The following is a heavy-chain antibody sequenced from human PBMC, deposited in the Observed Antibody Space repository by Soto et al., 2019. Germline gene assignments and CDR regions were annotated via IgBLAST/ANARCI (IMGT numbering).Heavy chain of an antibody. Sequence: QVQLVESGGGVVQPGRSLRLSCAASGFTFSSYGMHWVRQAPGKGLEWVAVIWYDGSNKYYADSVKGRFTISRDNSKNTLYLQMNSLRAEDAAVYYCARGPLRYSSPPYYFDYWGQGTLVTVSS. CDR2: IWYDGSNK. CDR3: ARGPLRYSSPPYYFDY. D-gene: IGHD6-13*01. J-gene: IGHJ4*02. CDR1: GFTFSSYG. V-gene: IGHV3-33*01.